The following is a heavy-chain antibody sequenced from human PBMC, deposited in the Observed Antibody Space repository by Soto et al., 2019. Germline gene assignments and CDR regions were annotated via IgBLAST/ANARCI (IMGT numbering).Heavy chain of an antibody. Sequence: EVQLLESGGGLVQPGGSLRLSCAASGFTFSNNSMTWVRQAPGKGLEWVSAISSGGGNTYYADSVKGRFTISRDNAKNSLYLQLNSPRPEDTALYYCVKDALTAVAFYFDYWGRGALVTVSS. CDR1: GFTFSNNS. J-gene: IGHJ4*01. CDR2: ISSGGGNT. D-gene: IGHD6-19*01. CDR3: VKDALTAVAFYFDY. V-gene: IGHV3-23*01.